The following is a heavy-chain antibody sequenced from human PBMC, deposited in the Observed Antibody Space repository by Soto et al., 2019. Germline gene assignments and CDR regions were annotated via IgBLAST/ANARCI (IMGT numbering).Heavy chain of an antibody. CDR2: IWYDASKQ. CDR1: GFSFSVYG. Sequence: VGSLRLSCETSGFSFSVYGMHWVRQAPGKGLEWVAVIWYDASKQFYAASVEGRFTISRDNSKAILYLQMNSLRAEDTAVYYCAAWAEGATEVHWGQGTLVTVSS. D-gene: IGHD2-15*01. V-gene: IGHV3-33*01. J-gene: IGHJ4*02. CDR3: AAWAEGATEVH.